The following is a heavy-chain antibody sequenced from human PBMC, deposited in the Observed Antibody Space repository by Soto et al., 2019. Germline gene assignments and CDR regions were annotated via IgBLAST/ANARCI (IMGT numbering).Heavy chain of an antibody. V-gene: IGHV3-30*18. CDR3: AKAREFDY. J-gene: IGHJ4*02. Sequence: PGGSLRLSCAASGFTFSSYGMHWVRQAPGKGLEWVAVISYDGSNKYYADSVKGRFTISRDNSKNTLYLQMNSLRAEDTAVYYCAKAREFDYWGQGTLVTVSS. CDR1: GFTFSSYG. CDR2: ISYDGSNK.